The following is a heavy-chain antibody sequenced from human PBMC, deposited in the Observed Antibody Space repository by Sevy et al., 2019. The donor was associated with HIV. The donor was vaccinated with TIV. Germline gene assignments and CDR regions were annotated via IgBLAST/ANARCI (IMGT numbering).Heavy chain of an antibody. CDR2: INHSRST. J-gene: IGHJ6*03. D-gene: IGHD6-13*01. CDR3: ARGRSSSWRNYYYYYHMDV. CDR1: GGSFSGYY. Sequence: SETLSLTCAVYGGSFSGYYWSRIRQPPRKGLEWIGEINHSRSTNYNPSLKSRVTISVDTSKNQFSLKLSSVTAADTAVYYCARGRSSSWRNYYYYYHMDVWGKGTTVTVSS. V-gene: IGHV4-34*01.